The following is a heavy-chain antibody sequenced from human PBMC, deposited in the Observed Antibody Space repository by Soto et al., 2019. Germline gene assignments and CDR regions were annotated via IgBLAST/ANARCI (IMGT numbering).Heavy chain of an antibody. V-gene: IGHV3-48*01. Sequence: EVQLVESGGGLVQPGGSLRLSCAASGFTFSSYSMNWVRQAPGKGLEWVSYISSSSSTIYYADSVKGRFTISRDNAKNSLYLQMNSLRAEDTAVYYCARHVDGSGSYYPFDYWGQGTLVTVSS. CDR2: ISSSSSTI. D-gene: IGHD3-10*01. J-gene: IGHJ4*02. CDR1: GFTFSSYS. CDR3: ARHVDGSGSYYPFDY.